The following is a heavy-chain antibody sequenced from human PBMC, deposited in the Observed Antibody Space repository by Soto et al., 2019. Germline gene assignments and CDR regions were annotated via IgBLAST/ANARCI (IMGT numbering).Heavy chain of an antibody. CDR2: INSDGSST. V-gene: IGHV3-74*01. Sequence: GGSLRLSCEASGFTFSSYWMHWFRQAPGKGLVWVSRINSDGSSTSYADSVKGRFTISRDNAKNTLYLQMNSLRAEDTAVYYCAREEMATISYYFDYWGQGTLVTVSS. J-gene: IGHJ4*02. CDR1: GFTFSSYW. CDR3: AREEMATISYYFDY. D-gene: IGHD5-12*01.